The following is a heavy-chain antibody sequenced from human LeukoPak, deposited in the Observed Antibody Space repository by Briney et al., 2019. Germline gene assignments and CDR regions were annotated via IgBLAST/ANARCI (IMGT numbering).Heavy chain of an antibody. V-gene: IGHV4-61*09. CDR3: ARGFSSAWYAEFFQH. Sequence: PSETLSLTCTGSGDSLTNSPYYWRWIRQPAGKGLEWIGHIYSGGSTNYNPSLMSRVTMAIDTSKSKVSLKLTSVTAADTAVYYCARGFSSAWYAEFFQHWGQGTLVAVSS. CDR1: GDSLTNSPYY. J-gene: IGHJ1*01. D-gene: IGHD6-19*01. CDR2: IYSGGST.